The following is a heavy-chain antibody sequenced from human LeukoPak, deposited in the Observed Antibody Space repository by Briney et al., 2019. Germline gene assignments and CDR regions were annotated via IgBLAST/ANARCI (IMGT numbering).Heavy chain of an antibody. Sequence: ASVKGSCKASGGTFSSYAISWVRQAPGQGLEWMGGIIPIFGTANYAQKFQGRVTITADKSTSTAYMELSSLRSEDTAVYYCGSSGYYSRSGYYFDYWGQGTLVTVSS. CDR2: IIPIFGTA. CDR3: GSSGYYSRSGYYFDY. CDR1: GGTFSSYA. J-gene: IGHJ4*02. D-gene: IGHD3-22*01. V-gene: IGHV1-69*06.